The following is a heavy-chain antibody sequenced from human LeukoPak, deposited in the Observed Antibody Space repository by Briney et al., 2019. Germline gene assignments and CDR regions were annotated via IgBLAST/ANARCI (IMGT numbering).Heavy chain of an antibody. CDR3: ARVATVTTYGMDV. CDR1: GGTFSSYA. CDR2: IIPILGIA. J-gene: IGHJ6*02. Sequence: ASVKVSCKASGGTFSSYAISWVRQAPGQGLEWMGRIIPILGIANYAQKFQGSVTITADKSTSTAYMELSSLRSEDTAVYYCARVATVTTYGMDVWGQGTTVTVSS. D-gene: IGHD4-11*01. V-gene: IGHV1-69*04.